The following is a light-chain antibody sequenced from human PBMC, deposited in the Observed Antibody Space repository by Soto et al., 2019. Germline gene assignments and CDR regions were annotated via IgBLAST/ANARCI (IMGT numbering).Light chain of an antibody. CDR1: QSVSSY. CDR3: QQTYSIPYT. Sequence: DIQRTQSPSSLSASVGDRVTVTCRASQSVSSYLNWYRQLPGKAPKLLIFTTSTLQSGVPSRFSGSGSGTDFTLTISSLQPEDFATYYCQQTYSIPYTFGRGTKLEIK. V-gene: IGKV1-39*01. J-gene: IGKJ2*01. CDR2: TTS.